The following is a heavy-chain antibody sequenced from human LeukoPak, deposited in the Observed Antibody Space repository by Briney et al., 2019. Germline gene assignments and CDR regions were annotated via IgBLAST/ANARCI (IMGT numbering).Heavy chain of an antibody. CDR1: GGSISSGGYY. D-gene: IGHD5-24*01. J-gene: IGHJ4*02. CDR2: IYYSGST. CDR3: ARDPGRWQQLGYFDY. V-gene: IGHV4-31*03. Sequence: SQTLSLTCTVSGGSISSGGYYWSWIRQHPGKGLEWIGYIYYSGSTYYNPSLKSRVTISVDTSKNQFSLKLSSVTAADTAVYYCARDPGRWQQLGYFDYWGQGTLVTVSS.